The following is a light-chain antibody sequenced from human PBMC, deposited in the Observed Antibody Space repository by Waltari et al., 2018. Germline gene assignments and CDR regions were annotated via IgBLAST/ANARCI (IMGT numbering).Light chain of an antibody. Sequence: DIQMTQSPSSLSASVGDTVTITCRASQSISNWLAWYQQKPGKAPKLLIYKSSSLQSGVPSRFSGSGSGTDFTLTISSLQPEDFATYYCLQYINSPWTFGQGTKVEIK. CDR1: QSISNW. CDR2: KSS. J-gene: IGKJ1*01. CDR3: LQYINSPWT. V-gene: IGKV1-12*01.